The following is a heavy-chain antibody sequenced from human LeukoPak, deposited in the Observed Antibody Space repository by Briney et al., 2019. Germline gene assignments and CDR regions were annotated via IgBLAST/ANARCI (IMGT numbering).Heavy chain of an antibody. CDR2: ISGSGHST. CDR3: AREIGVVAATGDLYFDY. D-gene: IGHD2-15*01. CDR1: GFTFTSSA. Sequence: PGGSLRLSCAASGFTFTSSAISWVRQAPGKGLEWVSSISGSGHSTDYADSVKGRFTVSRDNSKNTVYLQMNSLRAEDTAVYYCAREIGVVAATGDLYFDYWGQGTLVTVSS. J-gene: IGHJ4*02. V-gene: IGHV3-23*01.